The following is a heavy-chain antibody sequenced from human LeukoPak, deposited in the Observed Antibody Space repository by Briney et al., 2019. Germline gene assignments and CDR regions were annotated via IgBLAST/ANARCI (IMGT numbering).Heavy chain of an antibody. Sequence: SETLSLTCTVSGGSISNYYWSWIRQPPGKGLEWIGYIYYSGSTNYNPSLKSRVTISVDTSKNQFSLKLSSVTAADTAVYYCARVDYGGSDFWSGYYYYYYYYMDVWGKGTTVTVSS. J-gene: IGHJ6*03. CDR2: IYYSGST. CDR1: GGSISNYY. CDR3: ARVDYGGSDFWSGYYYYYYYYMDV. V-gene: IGHV4-59*12. D-gene: IGHD3-3*01.